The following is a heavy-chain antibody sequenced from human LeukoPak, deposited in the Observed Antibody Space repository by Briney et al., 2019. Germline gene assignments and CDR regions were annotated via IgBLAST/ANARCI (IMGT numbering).Heavy chain of an antibody. CDR1: GFTFSSYG. V-gene: IGHV3-30*02. Sequence: GGSLRLSCAASGFTFSSYGMHWVRQAPGKGLEWVAFIRYDGSNKYYADSVKGRFTISRDNSKNTLYLQMNSLRAEDTAVYYCAKEITMIVVVSDYWGQGTLVTVSS. J-gene: IGHJ4*02. D-gene: IGHD3-22*01. CDR2: IRYDGSNK. CDR3: AKEITMIVVVSDY.